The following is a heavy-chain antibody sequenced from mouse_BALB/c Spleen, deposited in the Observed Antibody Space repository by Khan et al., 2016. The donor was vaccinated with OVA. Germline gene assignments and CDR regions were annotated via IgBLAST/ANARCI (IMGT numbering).Heavy chain of an antibody. CDR3: ARAPLLSDFAY. CDR1: GYTFTSYW. Sequence: QVRLQQSGAELARPGASVKLSCKASGYTFTSYWVQWVKQRPGQGLEWIGAIYPGDGDTRYTQKFKGKATLTADKSSSTAYMQLSSLASEDSAVYSCARAPLLSDFAYWGQGTTLTVSS. V-gene: IGHV1-87*01. D-gene: IGHD2-1*01. CDR2: IYPGDGDT. J-gene: IGHJ2*01.